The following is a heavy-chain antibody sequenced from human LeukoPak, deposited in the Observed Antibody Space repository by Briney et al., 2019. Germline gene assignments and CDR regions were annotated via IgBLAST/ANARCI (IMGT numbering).Heavy chain of an antibody. CDR2: TYQGSKWYN. J-gene: IGHJ4*02. V-gene: IGHV6-1*01. D-gene: IGHD6-19*01. CDR3: AREVDGGFDY. Sequence: SQTLSLTCAISGDSVSSTSPTWNWIRHSPSRGLEWLGRTYQGSKWYNDYAVSMKSRVTINPDTSKNQFSLQLNSVTPEDTALYYCAREVDGGFDYWGQGTLVTVSS. CDR1: GDSVSSTSPT.